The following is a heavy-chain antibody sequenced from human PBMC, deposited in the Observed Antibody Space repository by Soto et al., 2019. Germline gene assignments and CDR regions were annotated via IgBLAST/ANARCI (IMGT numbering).Heavy chain of an antibody. J-gene: IGHJ4*02. Sequence: EVQLVESGGGLVQPGGSLRLSCAASGFTFSSHNMNWVRQAPGKGLEWVSYISSGSGTIYYADSVKGRFTISRDNAKNSLYLQMNSLRDEDTAVYYCATRIAVAAGVDYWGQGTLVTVSS. CDR3: ATRIAVAAGVDY. CDR1: GFTFSSHN. V-gene: IGHV3-48*02. D-gene: IGHD6-19*01. CDR2: ISSGSGTI.